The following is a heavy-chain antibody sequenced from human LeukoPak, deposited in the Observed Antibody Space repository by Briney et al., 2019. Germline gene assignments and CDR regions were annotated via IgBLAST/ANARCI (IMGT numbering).Heavy chain of an antibody. CDR1: GFSVSNNY. J-gene: IGHJ5*02. CDR2: MHSDGRT. Sequence: PGGSLRPSCAASGFSVSNNYMNWVRQASGKGLEWVSVMHSDGRTFYADSVKGRFTISRDNAKNSLYLQMNSLRAEDTAVYYCARDSYSSSWTRWFDPWGQGTLVTVSS. D-gene: IGHD6-13*01. CDR3: ARDSYSSSWTRWFDP. V-gene: IGHV3-53*01.